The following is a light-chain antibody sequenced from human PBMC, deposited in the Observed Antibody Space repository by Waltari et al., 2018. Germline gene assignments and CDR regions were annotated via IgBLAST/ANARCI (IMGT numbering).Light chain of an antibody. CDR1: QSIGRY. CDR3: QHHFRLPAT. Sequence: IMLTQSPGTLSLSPGERATLSCRASQSIGRYLAWYQQKPGQAPRLLIYGASTRATGMPDRFSGRGSGTDFSRTIIGLEPEDAAVYYCQHHFRLPATFGQGTKVEIK. J-gene: IGKJ1*01. V-gene: IGKV3-20*01. CDR2: GAS.